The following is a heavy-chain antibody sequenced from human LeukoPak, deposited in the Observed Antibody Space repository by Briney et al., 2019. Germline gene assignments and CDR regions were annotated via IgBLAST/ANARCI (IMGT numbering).Heavy chain of an antibody. CDR3: TRVSWRGEIF. CDR1: GFTFSDYY. V-gene: IGHV3-11*04. J-gene: IGHJ4*02. CDR2: ISRGGSPI. Sequence: GGSLRLSCAASGFTFSDYYMSWIRQAPGKGLEWVSSISRGGSPIFYADSVRGRFTTSRDNAKKSLFLQMTSLRAEDTAVYYCTRVSWRGEIFWGQGTLVSVSS. D-gene: IGHD3-3*01.